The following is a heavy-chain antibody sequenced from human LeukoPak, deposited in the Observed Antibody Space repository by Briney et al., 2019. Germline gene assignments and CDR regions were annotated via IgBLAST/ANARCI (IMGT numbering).Heavy chain of an antibody. V-gene: IGHV3-23*01. D-gene: IGHD5-18*01. Sequence: PGGSLRLSCAASGFTFSSYAMSWVRQAPGKGLEWVSAISGSGGSTYYADSVKGRFTISRDNSKNTLYLQMNSLRAEDTAVYYCTTESEVTLSFDYWGQGTLVTVSS. CDR3: TTESEVTLSFDY. CDR2: ISGSGGST. J-gene: IGHJ4*02. CDR1: GFTFSSYA.